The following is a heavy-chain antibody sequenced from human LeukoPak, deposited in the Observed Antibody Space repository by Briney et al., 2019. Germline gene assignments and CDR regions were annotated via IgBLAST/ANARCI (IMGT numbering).Heavy chain of an antibody. CDR3: ASTGRDIVVVPAAVDRGWIGHAFDI. J-gene: IGHJ3*02. Sequence: ASVKVSCKVSGYTLTELSMHWVRQAPGKGLEWMGGFDPEDGETIYAQRFQGRVTMTEDTSTDTAYMELSSLRSEDTAVYYCASTGRDIVVVPAAVDRGWIGHAFDIWGQGTMVTVSS. V-gene: IGHV1-24*01. CDR2: FDPEDGET. CDR1: GYTLTELS. D-gene: IGHD2-2*01.